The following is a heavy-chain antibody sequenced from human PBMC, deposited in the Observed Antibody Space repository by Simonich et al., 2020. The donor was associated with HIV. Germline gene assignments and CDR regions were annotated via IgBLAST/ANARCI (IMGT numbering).Heavy chain of an antibody. J-gene: IGHJ4*02. CDR3: ARLSTIRPFDY. CDR2: INHSGTT. Sequence: QVQLQQWGAGLLKPSETLSLTCVVYGGSVSGYYWGWIRQPPGKGLEWIGEINHSGTTIYNPSLKGRVTISVEKSKNQFSLKLSSMTAADTAVYYCARLSTIRPFDYWGQGSLVTVSS. D-gene: IGHD1-1*01. CDR1: GGSVSGYY. V-gene: IGHV4-34*02.